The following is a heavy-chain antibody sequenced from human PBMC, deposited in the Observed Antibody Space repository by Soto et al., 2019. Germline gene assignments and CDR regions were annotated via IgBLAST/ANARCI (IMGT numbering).Heavy chain of an antibody. CDR2: INSDGSST. Sequence: EVQLVESGGGLVQPGGSPRLSCAASGFTFSSYWMHWVRQAPGKGLVWVSRINSDGSSTSYADSVKGRFTISRDNAKNTLYLQMNSLRAEDTAVYYCARGGSPGYYYYYMDVWGKGTTVTVSS. V-gene: IGHV3-74*01. CDR1: GFTFSSYW. D-gene: IGHD3-10*01. J-gene: IGHJ6*03. CDR3: ARGGSPGYYYYYMDV.